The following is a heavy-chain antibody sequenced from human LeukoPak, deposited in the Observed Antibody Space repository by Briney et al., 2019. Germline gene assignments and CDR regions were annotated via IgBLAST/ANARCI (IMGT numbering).Heavy chain of an antibody. D-gene: IGHD2-8*02. Sequence: SETLSLTCAVYGGSFSGYYWSWIRQPPGKGLEWIGEINHSGSTNYNPSLKSRVTISVDTSKNQFSLTLSSVTAADTAVYYCARGKPLGYCTGGVCLIFEGLPYYFDYWGQGTLVTVSS. CDR2: INHSGST. CDR3: ARGKPLGYCTGGVCLIFEGLPYYFDY. V-gene: IGHV4-34*01. CDR1: GGSFSGYY. J-gene: IGHJ4*02.